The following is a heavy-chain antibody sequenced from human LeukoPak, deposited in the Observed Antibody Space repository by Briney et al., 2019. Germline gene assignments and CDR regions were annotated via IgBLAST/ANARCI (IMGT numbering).Heavy chain of an antibody. CDR3: VRVHCSGGGCYQRNDGLEI. V-gene: IGHV3-21*01. Sequence: GGSLRLSCAASGFTFSSHWMSWVRQAPGKGLEWVSSISVDSNYLYYVDSLRRRFTVSRDNTKNSLYLQMNSLRAEDTAVYYCVRVHCSGGGCYQRNDGLEIWGQGTMVTVSS. D-gene: IGHD2-15*01. J-gene: IGHJ3*02. CDR2: ISVDSNYL. CDR1: GFTFSSHW.